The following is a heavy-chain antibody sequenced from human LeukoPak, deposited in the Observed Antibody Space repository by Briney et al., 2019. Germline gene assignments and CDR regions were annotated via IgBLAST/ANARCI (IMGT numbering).Heavy chain of an antibody. CDR3: ARPYSTTGLFYAFDG. CDR2: VSSAGSNK. D-gene: IGHD2-21*01. CDR1: RFTSSTYA. V-gene: IGHV3-30-3*01. J-gene: IGHJ3*01. Sequence: GGSLRLSRVASRFTSSTYAMHWVRQAPHEGLEWVAVVSSAGSNKYYADSVKVRYTISRYNAKNTLYLQMNSLRAEDTAVFYCARPYSTTGLFYAFDGGGQGTVVS.